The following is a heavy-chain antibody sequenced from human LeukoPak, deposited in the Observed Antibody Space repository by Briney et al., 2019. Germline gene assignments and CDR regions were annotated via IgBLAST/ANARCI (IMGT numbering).Heavy chain of an antibody. CDR1: GFTFSSYG. J-gene: IGHJ4*02. D-gene: IGHD4-17*01. V-gene: IGHV3-30*02. Sequence: GGSLRLSCAASGFTFSSYGMHWVRQAPGKGLEWVAFIRYDGSNKYYADSVKGRFTISRDNSKNTLYLQMNSLRAEDTAVYYCARDVYGDYAGRIDYWGQGTLVTVSS. CDR2: IRYDGSNK. CDR3: ARDVYGDYAGRIDY.